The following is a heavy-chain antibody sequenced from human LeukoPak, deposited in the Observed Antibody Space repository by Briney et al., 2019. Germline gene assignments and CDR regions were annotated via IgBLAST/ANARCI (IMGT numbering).Heavy chain of an antibody. CDR2: LNWDGGTT. V-gene: IGHV3-20*04. Sequence: PGGSLRLPCEASGFTFGDYGMSWVRQAPGKGLEWVSGLNWDGGTTGYADSVKGRFTISRDNAKNSLYLQMNSLRAEDTASYYCARAQTYGDYRLLLDYWGQGTLVTVSS. CDR3: ARAQTYGDYRLLLDY. J-gene: IGHJ4*02. D-gene: IGHD4-17*01. CDR1: GFTFGDYG.